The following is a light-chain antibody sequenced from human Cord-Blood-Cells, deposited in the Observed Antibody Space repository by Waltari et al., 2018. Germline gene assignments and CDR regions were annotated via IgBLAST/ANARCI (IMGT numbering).Light chain of an antibody. CDR1: QSVLYSSNNKNY. V-gene: IGKV4-1*01. CDR3: QQYYSTPLT. J-gene: IGKJ4*01. Sequence: DIVMTQSPASLAVSLGERATINSKSSQSVLYSSNNKNYLAWYQQKPGQPPKLPIYWASTRESGVADRLSGSCSGTDVGLAISSLLAEAGSVDYCQQYYSTPLTFGGGTKVEIE. CDR2: WAS.